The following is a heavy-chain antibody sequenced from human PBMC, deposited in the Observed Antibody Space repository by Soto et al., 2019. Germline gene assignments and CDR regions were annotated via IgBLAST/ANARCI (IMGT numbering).Heavy chain of an antibody. CDR1: GFTFSSYA. V-gene: IGHV3-23*01. Sequence: GGSLRLSCAASGFTFSSYAMSWVRQAPGKGLEWVSAISGSGGSTYYADSVKGRFTISRDNSKNTLYLQMSSLRAEDTAVYYCAKDLRYYYDSSGYYPDYYYYYYGMDVWGQGTTVTVSS. CDR3: AKDLRYYYDSSGYYPDYYYYYYGMDV. J-gene: IGHJ6*02. D-gene: IGHD3-22*01. CDR2: ISGSGGST.